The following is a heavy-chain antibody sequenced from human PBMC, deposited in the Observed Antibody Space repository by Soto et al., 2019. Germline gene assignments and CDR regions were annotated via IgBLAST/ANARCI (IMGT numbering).Heavy chain of an antibody. CDR3: ARTQNLAERLSAIDY. CDR2: IDPSDSYT. D-gene: IGHD1-1*01. Sequence: GESLKISCEGSGYNFPYFWITWMRQMPGKGLEWMGTIDPSDSYTDYSPSFQGHVSLSADKSSSTAYLQWSSLKASDTAMYYCARTQNLAERLSAIDYWGQGTPVTVSS. V-gene: IGHV5-10-1*01. CDR1: GYNFPYFW. J-gene: IGHJ4*02.